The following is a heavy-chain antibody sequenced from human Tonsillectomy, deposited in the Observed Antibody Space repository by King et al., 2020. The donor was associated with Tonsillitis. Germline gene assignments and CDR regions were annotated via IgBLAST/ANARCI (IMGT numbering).Heavy chain of an antibody. Sequence: VQLVESGGGLVQPGGSLRLSCAASGFTFSSYAMSWVRQAPGKGLEWVSAISGSGGSKYYADSVKGRFTISRDNSKNTLYLQMNSLRAEDTAVYYCAKVYVVDTAMVYYYYGMDVWGQGTTVTVSS. J-gene: IGHJ6*02. CDR2: ISGSGGSK. V-gene: IGHV3-23*04. CDR1: GFTFSSYA. D-gene: IGHD5-18*01. CDR3: AKVYVVDTAMVYYYYGMDV.